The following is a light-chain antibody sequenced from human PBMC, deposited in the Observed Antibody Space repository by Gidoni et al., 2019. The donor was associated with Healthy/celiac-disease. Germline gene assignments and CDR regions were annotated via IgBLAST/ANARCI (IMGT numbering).Light chain of an antibody. J-gene: IGLJ1*01. V-gene: IGLV3-25*03. CDR3: QSADSSGTIRV. CDR1: ALQKQY. Sequence: SYELTQPLSVSVSPGQTARITCSGDALQKQYAYWYQQKPGQAPVLVIYKDSERPSGIPERFSGSSSGTTVTLTISGGQAEDEADYYCQSADSSGTIRVFGTGTKVTVL. CDR2: KDS.